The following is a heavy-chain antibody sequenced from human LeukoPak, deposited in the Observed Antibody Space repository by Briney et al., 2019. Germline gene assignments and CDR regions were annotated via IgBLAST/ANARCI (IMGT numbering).Heavy chain of an antibody. J-gene: IGHJ4*02. CDR3: AKDSSVVPAAMGRGPPSRN. CDR1: GFTFSSYA. D-gene: IGHD2-2*01. V-gene: IGHV3-23*01. CDR2: ISGSGGST. Sequence: GRSLRLSCAASGFTFSSYAMSWVRQAPGKGLEWVSAISGSGGSTYYADSVKGRFTISRDNSKNTLYLQMNSLRAEDTAVYYCAKDSSVVPAAMGRGPPSRNWGQGTLVTVSS.